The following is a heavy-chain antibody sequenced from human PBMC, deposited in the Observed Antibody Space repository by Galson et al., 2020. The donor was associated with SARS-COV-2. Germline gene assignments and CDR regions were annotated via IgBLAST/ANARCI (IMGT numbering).Heavy chain of an antibody. Sequence: GESLRLSCAASGFTFTNYAIHWVRQDPGKGLEWVAVISHDGRIEVYADSVKGRFTISRDNSENMLFLQMDSLRADDTAVYYCARDVSGGASDIWGQGTMVTVSS. CDR1: GFTFTNYA. V-gene: IGHV3-30*04. D-gene: IGHD1-26*01. J-gene: IGHJ3*02. CDR2: ISHDGRIE. CDR3: ARDVSGGASDI.